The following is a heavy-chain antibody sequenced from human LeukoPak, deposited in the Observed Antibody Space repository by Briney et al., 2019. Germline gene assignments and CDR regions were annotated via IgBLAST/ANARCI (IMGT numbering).Heavy chain of an antibody. J-gene: IGHJ4*02. CDR3: ARGRDGYKY. V-gene: IGHV3-11*01. CDR2: ISSSGKTN. D-gene: IGHD5-24*01. CDR1: GFTFSDYY. Sequence: GGSLRLSCAASGFTFSDYYMSWIRQPPGKGLEWLSYISSSGKTNHFADSVKGRFSVSRDNTNNTLYVQMNSLRAEDTAVYFCARGRDGYKYWGQGTLVTVSS.